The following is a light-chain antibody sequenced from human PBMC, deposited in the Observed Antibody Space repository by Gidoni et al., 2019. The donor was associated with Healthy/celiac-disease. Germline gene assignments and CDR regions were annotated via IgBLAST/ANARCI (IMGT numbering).Light chain of an antibody. J-gene: IGKJ1*01. Sequence: EIVLTPSPGTLSLSPGERATLSCRASESVSSSYLAWYQQKPGQAPRLLIYGASSRDTGIPDRFSGSGSGTDFTLNISRLEPEDCAVYYCQQYGSSPPWTFGQGTKVEIK. CDR2: GAS. CDR1: ESVSSSY. CDR3: QQYGSSPPWT. V-gene: IGKV3-20*01.